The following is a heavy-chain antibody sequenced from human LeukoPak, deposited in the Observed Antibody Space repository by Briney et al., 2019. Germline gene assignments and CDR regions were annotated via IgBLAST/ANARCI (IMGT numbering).Heavy chain of an antibody. V-gene: IGHV4-34*01. J-gene: IGHJ4*02. CDR1: GGSFSGYY. D-gene: IGHD6-13*01. CDR3: ARGIAAAGR. CDR2: INHSGST. Sequence: SETLSLTCAVYGGSFSGYYWSWIRQPPGKGLERIGEINHSGSTNYNPSLKSRVTISVDTSKNQFSLKLSSVTAADTAVYYCARGIAAAGRWGQGTLVTVSS.